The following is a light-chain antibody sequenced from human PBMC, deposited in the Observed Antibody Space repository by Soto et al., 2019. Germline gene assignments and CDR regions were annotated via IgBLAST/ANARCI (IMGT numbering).Light chain of an antibody. J-gene: IGKJ4*01. CDR1: QSVSTN. Sequence: VMTQSPATLSVSPGERAALSCRASQSVSTNLAWYRQKPGQPPRLLIYFASTRATAVPARFTAGGSGTDFTLTISSLEPEDFAVYYCQQRSNWPLTFGGGTKVDIK. CDR2: FAS. V-gene: IGKV3-11*01. CDR3: QQRSNWPLT.